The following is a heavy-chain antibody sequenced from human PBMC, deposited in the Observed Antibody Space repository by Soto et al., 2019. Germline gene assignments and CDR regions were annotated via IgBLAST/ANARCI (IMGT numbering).Heavy chain of an antibody. CDR3: ARGGRIAAAGSWFDP. V-gene: IGHV1-69*04. Sequence: GASVKVSCKASGCTFTSYYMHWVRQAPGQGLEWMGRIIPILGIANYAQKFQGRVTITADKSTSTAYMELSSLRSEDTAVYYCARGGRIAAAGSWFDPWGQGTLVTVSS. J-gene: IGHJ5*02. CDR1: GCTFTSYY. D-gene: IGHD6-13*01. CDR2: IIPILGIA.